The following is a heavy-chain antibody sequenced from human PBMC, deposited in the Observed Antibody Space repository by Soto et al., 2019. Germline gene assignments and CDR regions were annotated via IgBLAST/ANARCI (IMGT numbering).Heavy chain of an antibody. D-gene: IGHD3-10*01. Sequence: QVQLQESGPGLVKPSQTLSLTCTVSGGSISSGSYYWSWIRQLPGKGLEWIGYIYYSGSTYYHPSLKSRVTLSVDTSKNQFSLKLNSLTAADTAVYYCATRTDYYYGSGSLGGMDVWGQGTTVTVSS. CDR2: IYYSGST. CDR1: GGSISSGSYY. J-gene: IGHJ6*02. CDR3: ATRTDYYYGSGSLGGMDV. V-gene: IGHV4-31*03.